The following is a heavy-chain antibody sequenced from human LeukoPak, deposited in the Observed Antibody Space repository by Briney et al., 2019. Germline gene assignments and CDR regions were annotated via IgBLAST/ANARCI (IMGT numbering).Heavy chain of an antibody. D-gene: IGHD4-11*01. CDR3: VKRGERYDYNYDY. CDR1: GFTFSSYA. V-gene: IGHV3-64D*06. J-gene: IGHJ4*02. Sequence: GGSLRLSCSASGFTFSSYAMHWVRQAPGKGLEYVSAITNNGGSTYYADSVKGRFTISRDNSKNTLYLQMSSLRAEDTAVYYCVKRGERYDYNYDYWGQGTLVTVSS. CDR2: ITNNGGST.